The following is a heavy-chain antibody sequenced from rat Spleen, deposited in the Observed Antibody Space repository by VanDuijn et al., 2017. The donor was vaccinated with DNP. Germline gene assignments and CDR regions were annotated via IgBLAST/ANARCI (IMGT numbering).Heavy chain of an antibody. V-gene: IGHV5S10*01. CDR1: GFAFSDYN. Sequence: EVQLVQSGGGLVQPEGSLKLSCTASGFAFSDYNLAWVRQTPEKGLEWVATIISYGSRTYYRDSVKGRFTISRDNAENTLYLQMTSLRSEDTALYYCARHETTGIRPPFDYWGQGVMVTVSS. CDR2: IISYGSRT. D-gene: IGHD1-9*01. CDR3: ARHETTGIRPPFDY. J-gene: IGHJ2*01.